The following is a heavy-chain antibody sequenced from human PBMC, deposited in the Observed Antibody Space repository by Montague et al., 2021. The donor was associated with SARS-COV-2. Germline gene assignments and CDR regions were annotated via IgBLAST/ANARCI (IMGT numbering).Heavy chain of an antibody. D-gene: IGHD4/OR15-4a*01. J-gene: IGHJ6*03. CDR2: INPNSGGT. V-gene: IGHV1-2*02. CDR1: GYTFTGYY. CDR3: ARDKLQHDYWFYYYYYMDV. Sequence: SVKVSCKASGYTFTGYYMHWVRQAPGQGLEWMGWINPNSGGTNYAQKFQGRVTMTRDTSISTAYMELSRLRSDDTAVYYCARDKLQHDYWFYYYYYMDVWGQGTTVTVSS.